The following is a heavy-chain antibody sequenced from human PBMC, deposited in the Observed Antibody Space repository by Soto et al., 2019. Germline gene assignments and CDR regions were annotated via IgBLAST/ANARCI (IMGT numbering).Heavy chain of an antibody. CDR2: ISDDGDST. V-gene: IGHV3-23*01. CDR1: GFTFSDNA. Sequence: GGSLRLSCGASGFTFSDNAMTWVRQAPGKGLEWVSSISDDGDSTYYADSVKGRFAVSRDNSKNTLFLHMNSLGAEDTAVYYCAKSLSTAVNYGLNVWGQGTSVTVSS. CDR3: AKSLSTAVNYGLNV. J-gene: IGHJ6*02. D-gene: IGHD2-2*01.